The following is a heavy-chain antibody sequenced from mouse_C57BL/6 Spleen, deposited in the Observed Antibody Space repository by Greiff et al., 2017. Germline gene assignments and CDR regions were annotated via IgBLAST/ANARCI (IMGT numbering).Heavy chain of an antibody. V-gene: IGHV1-64*01. J-gene: IGHJ2*01. CDR2: IHPNSGST. CDR3: AREERLGPFDY. Sequence: QVQLQQPGAELVKPGASVKLSCKASGYTFTSYWMHWVKQRPGQGLEWIGMIHPNSGSTNYNEKFKSKATLTVDKSSSTAYMQLSSLSSEDSSVYYYAREERLGPFDYWGQGTTLTVSS. D-gene: IGHD4-1*01. CDR1: GYTFTSYW.